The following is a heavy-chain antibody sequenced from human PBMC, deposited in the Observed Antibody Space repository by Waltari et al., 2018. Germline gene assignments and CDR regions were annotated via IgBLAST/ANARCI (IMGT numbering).Heavy chain of an antibody. V-gene: IGHV1-3*01. CDR2: INAGNGNT. D-gene: IGHD6-13*01. J-gene: IGHJ4*02. CDR3: ASVAAAGTFDY. Sequence: QVQLVQSGAEVTKPGASVKVSCKAAGYTFANYAMYWVRQAPGQRLEWMGWINAGNGNTKYSQKFQGRVTITRDTSASTAYMELSSLRSEDTAVYYCASVAAAGTFDYWGQGTLVTVSS. CDR1: GYTFANYA.